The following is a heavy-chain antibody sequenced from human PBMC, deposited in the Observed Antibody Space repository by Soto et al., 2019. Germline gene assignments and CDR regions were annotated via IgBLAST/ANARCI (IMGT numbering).Heavy chain of an antibody. J-gene: IGHJ4*02. V-gene: IGHV1-46*03. CDR2: INPSGGST. CDR3: ARAHIVVVPAATRYYFDD. Sequence: ASVKVSCKASGYTFTSYYMHWVRQAPGQGLEWMGIINPSGGSTSYAQKFQGRVTMTRDTSTSTVYMELSSLRSEDTAVYYCARAHIVVVPAATRYYFDDWGQGTLVTVSS. CDR1: GYTFTSYY. D-gene: IGHD2-2*01.